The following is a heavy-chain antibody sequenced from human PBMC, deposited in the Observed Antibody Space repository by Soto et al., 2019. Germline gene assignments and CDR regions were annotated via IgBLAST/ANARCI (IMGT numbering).Heavy chain of an antibody. Sequence: QVQLQESGPGLVKPSETLSLTCTVSGGSISSYYWSWIRQPPGKGLEWIGYIYYSGSTNYNPSLKSRVTISVDTSKNQFSLKLSSVTAADTAVYYCARCLFSYGARLDPWGQGTLVTVSS. CDR1: GGSISSYY. J-gene: IGHJ5*02. V-gene: IGHV4-59*01. D-gene: IGHD1-26*01. CDR3: ARCLFSYGARLDP. CDR2: IYYSGST.